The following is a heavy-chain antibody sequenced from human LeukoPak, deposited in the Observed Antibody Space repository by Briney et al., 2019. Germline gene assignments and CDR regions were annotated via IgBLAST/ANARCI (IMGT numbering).Heavy chain of an antibody. J-gene: IGHJ4*02. CDR3: ARDGEYYGSGSLIDY. D-gene: IGHD3-10*01. CDR2: ISYDGSNK. Sequence: GGSLRLSCAASGFTFSSYAMHWVRQAPGKGLEWVAVISYDGSNKYYADSVKGRFTISRDNSKNTLYLQMNSLRAEDTAVYYCARDGEYYGSGSLIDYWGQGTLVTVSS. CDR1: GFTFSSYA. V-gene: IGHV3-30*04.